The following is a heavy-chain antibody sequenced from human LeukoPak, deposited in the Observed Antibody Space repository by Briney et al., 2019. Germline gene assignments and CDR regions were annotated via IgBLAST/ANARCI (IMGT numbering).Heavy chain of an antibody. J-gene: IGHJ4*02. V-gene: IGHV7-4-1*02. Sequence: GASVKVSCKASGYTFTKYAMKWVRQAPGQGLEWMGWINTDTGTPTYAQGFTGRFVFSLETSVGTTYLQISSLKAEDTAVYYCASEYIDPTLGDYDSGSYIDYWGQGTLVTVSS. CDR3: ASEYIDPTLGDYDSGSYIDY. D-gene: IGHD3-10*01. CDR1: GYTFTKYA. CDR2: INTDTGTP.